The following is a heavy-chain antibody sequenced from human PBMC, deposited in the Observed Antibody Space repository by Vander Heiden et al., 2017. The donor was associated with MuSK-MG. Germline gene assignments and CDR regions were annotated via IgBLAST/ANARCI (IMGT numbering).Heavy chain of an antibody. Sequence: EVQLVESGGGLVKPGGSLRLSCAASGFTFSSYRMNWVRQAPGKGLEWVSSISSSSSYIYYADSVKGRFTISRDNAKNSLYLQMNSLRAEDTAVYYCARDSFSWARMVRGVIPMNYFDYWGQGTLVTVSS. CDR3: ARDSFSWARMVRGVIPMNYFDY. D-gene: IGHD3-10*01. V-gene: IGHV3-21*03. CDR2: ISSSSSYI. CDR1: GFTFSSYR. J-gene: IGHJ4*02.